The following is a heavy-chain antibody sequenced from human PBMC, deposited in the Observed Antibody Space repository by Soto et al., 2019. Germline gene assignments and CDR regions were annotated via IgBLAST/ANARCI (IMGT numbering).Heavy chain of an antibody. J-gene: IGHJ6*02. D-gene: IGHD3-10*01. CDR1: GYTLTELS. Sequence: ASVKVSCKVSGYTLTELSMPWVRQAPGKGLEWMGGFDPEDGETIYAQKFQGRVTMTEDTSTDTAYMELSSLRSEDTALYYCTTAVAITIVRGVPYYYYGIDYWGQGPTVTVSS. CDR2: FDPEDGET. V-gene: IGHV1-24*01. CDR3: TTAVAITIVRGVPYYYYGIDY.